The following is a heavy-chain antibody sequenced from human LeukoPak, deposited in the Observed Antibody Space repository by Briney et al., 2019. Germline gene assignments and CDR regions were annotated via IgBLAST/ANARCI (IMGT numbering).Heavy chain of an antibody. CDR3: ARNPNWNDVGFDY. D-gene: IGHD1-1*01. V-gene: IGHV3-7*01. CDR1: GFTFSSYW. J-gene: IGHJ4*02. Sequence: PGGSLRLSCAASGFTFSSYWMSWVRQAPGKGLEWVANIKQDGSEKYYVDSVKGRFTIPRDNAKNSLYLQMNSLRAEDTAVYYCARNPNWNDVGFDYWGQGTLVTVSS. CDR2: IKQDGSEK.